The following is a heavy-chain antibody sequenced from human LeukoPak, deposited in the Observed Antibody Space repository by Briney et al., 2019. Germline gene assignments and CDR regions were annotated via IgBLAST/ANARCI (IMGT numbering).Heavy chain of an antibody. V-gene: IGHV3-49*03. Sequence: PGGSLRLSCTASGFTFDDYCMSRFRQAPGKGLEWVGFIRSEAEDGATAYAASVNGRFTISRDDSKNIAYLQMNSLKTEDTAVYYCTRGLYSTSWYFAYWGQGTLVTVSS. CDR3: TRGLYSTSWYFAY. D-gene: IGHD6-13*01. J-gene: IGHJ4*02. CDR2: IRSEAEDGAT. CDR1: GFTFDDYC.